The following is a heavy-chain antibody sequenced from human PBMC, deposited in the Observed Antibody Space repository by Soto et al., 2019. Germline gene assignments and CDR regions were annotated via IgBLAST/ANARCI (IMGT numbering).Heavy chain of an antibody. CDR1: GGIFSSNT. D-gene: IGHD2-21*02. CDR3: ARNAAWGGDCYAFDS. J-gene: IGHJ4*02. CDR2: IIPLFGTA. Sequence: QVYLVQSGAEVKKPGSSVKISCKASGGIFSSNTINWVRQAAGQGLEWMGGIIPLFGTANYAEKFQGRVTITADNSTKTEYMELTRLRSEDTAVYYCARNAAWGGDCYAFDSGGQGTLVTGSS. V-gene: IGHV1-69*06.